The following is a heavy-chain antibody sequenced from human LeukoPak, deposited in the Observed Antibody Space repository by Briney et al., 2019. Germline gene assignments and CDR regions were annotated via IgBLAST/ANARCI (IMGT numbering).Heavy chain of an antibody. D-gene: IGHD6-6*01. J-gene: IGHJ4*02. V-gene: IGHV3-7*03. CDR2: IKQDGSVK. Sequence: PGGSLKLSCAASGFTFSNYWMHWVRQAPGKGLEWVANIKQDGSVKYYVDSVKGRFTISRDNAKNSLYLQMNSLRAEDTAIYNCARIGYSSSSFDFWGRGTLVTVSS. CDR1: GFTFSNYW. CDR3: ARIGYSSSSFDF.